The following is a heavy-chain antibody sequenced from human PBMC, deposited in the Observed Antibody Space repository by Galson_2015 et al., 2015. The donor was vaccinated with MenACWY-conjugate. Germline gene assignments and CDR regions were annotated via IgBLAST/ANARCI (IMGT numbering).Heavy chain of an antibody. CDR1: GFIFSAHY. CDR2: IRDRGHSHTI. J-gene: IGHJ3*02. Sequence: SLRLSCAASGFIFSAHYMDWVRQGPGRGLEWVGRIRDRGHSHTIEYAASVKGRFTISRDESESSVYLQMNSLQSEDTAVYYCTRRMLGSTDGYDIWGQGTMVAV. CDR3: TRRMLGSTDGYDI. D-gene: IGHD1-26*01. V-gene: IGHV3-72*01.